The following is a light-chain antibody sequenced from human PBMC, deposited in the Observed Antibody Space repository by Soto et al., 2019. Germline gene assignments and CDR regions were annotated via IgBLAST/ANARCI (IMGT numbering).Light chain of an antibody. CDR3: QHRSIWPVS. J-gene: IGKJ5*01. Sequence: EIVLTQSPGTLSLSPGERATLSCRASQSVTSTYLGWYQQKPGQAPSLLIFDASTRATGIPARFSGSGSGTDFTLTISSLEPEDFAVYYCQHRSIWPVSFGQGTRLEI. V-gene: IGKV3-11*01. CDR2: DAS. CDR1: QSVTSTY.